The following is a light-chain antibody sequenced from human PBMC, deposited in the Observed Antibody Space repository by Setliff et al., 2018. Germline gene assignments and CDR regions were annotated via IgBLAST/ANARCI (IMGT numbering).Light chain of an antibody. CDR3: SSYTSSTTLV. J-gene: IGLJ2*01. V-gene: IGLV2-14*01. CDR2: DVT. CDR1: SSDVGGYNS. Sequence: QSALTQPASVSGSPGQSITISCTGTSSDVGGYNSVSWYQQHPDKAPKPIIYDVTTRPSGVSNRFSGSKSGNTASLTISGLQAEYEADYYCSSYTSSTTLVFGGGTKVTVL.